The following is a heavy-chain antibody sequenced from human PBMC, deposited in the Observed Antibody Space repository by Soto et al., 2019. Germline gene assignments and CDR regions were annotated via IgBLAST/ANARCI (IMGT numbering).Heavy chain of an antibody. V-gene: IGHV3-23*01. CDR1: GFTFSSYA. CDR3: AKDLYSVGSPGFDY. Sequence: HPGGSLRLSCAASGFTFSSYAMSWVRQAPGKGLEWVSAISGSGGSTYYADSVKGRFTISRDNSKNTLYLQMNSLRAEDTSVYYCAKDLYSVGSPGFDYWGQGTLVTV. D-gene: IGHD2-15*01. J-gene: IGHJ4*02. CDR2: ISGSGGST.